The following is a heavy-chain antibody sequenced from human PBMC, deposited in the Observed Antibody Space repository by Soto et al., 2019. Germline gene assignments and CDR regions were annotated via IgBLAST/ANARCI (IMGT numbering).Heavy chain of an antibody. CDR1: GFTFSDYY. V-gene: IGHV3-11*01. Sequence: LRLSCAASGFTFSDYYMSWIRQAPGKGLEWVSYISSSGSTIYYADSVKGRFAISRDNAKNSLYLQMNSLRAEDTAVYYCARGGIEMATITLFYYYYYGMDVWGQGTTVTVSS. D-gene: IGHD5-12*01. J-gene: IGHJ6*02. CDR2: ISSSGSTI. CDR3: ARGGIEMATITLFYYYYYGMDV.